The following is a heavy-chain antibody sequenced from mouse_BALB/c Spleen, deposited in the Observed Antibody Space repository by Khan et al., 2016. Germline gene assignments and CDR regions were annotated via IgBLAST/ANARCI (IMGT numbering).Heavy chain of an antibody. V-gene: IGHV5-4*02. D-gene: IGHD2-14*01. CDR1: GFTFSDYY. CDR2: ISDGGAYT. CDR3: ARTYCNYGYFDD. Sequence: EVELVESGGGLVKPGGSLKLSCAASGFTFSDYYMYWVRQTPEKRLEWVATISDGGAYTYYPDSVKGRFTISRDNAKNNLYLQMSSLKSEDTAMYYCARTYCNYGYFDDWGAGTTVTVSS. J-gene: IGHJ1*01.